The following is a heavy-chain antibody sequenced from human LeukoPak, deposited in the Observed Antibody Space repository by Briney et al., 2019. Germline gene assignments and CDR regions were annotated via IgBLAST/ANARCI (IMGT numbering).Heavy chain of an antibody. CDR2: IWYDGSNK. J-gene: IGHJ6*03. D-gene: IGHD3-3*01. V-gene: IGHV3-33*06. CDR3: AKDGYSTYDFWSGYYAYYYYYYMDV. Sequence: GGSLRPSCAEPGLTYSSNGMQWVRQDPGKGLEWVAVIWYDGSNKYYADSVKGRFTISRDNSKNTLYLQMNSLRAEDTAVYYCAKDGYSTYDFWSGYYAYYYYYYMDVWGKGTTVTVSS. CDR1: GLTYSSNG.